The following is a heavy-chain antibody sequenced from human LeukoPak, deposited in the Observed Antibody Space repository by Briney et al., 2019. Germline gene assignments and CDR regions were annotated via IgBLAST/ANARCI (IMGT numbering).Heavy chain of an antibody. CDR3: ARDSTYYYDSGSSGPHYFDN. Sequence: GGSLRLSCAASGFSLSSYAMHWVRQAPGKGLEWVSIISSGGTDEYYADSVKGRFTISRDNSKNTLYLQLNSLRGEDTAVYYCARDSTYYYDSGSSGPHYFDNWGQGTLVTVSS. CDR2: ISSGGTDE. V-gene: IGHV3-30*01. CDR1: GFSLSSYA. D-gene: IGHD3-10*01. J-gene: IGHJ4*02.